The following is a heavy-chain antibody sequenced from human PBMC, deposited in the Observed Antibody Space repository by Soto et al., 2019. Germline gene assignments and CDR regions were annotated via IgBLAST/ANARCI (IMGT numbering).Heavy chain of an antibody. CDR2: ISYDGSNK. J-gene: IGHJ6*03. CDR1: GFTFSSYG. CDR3: AKDRGSTAYYYFYMDV. V-gene: IGHV3-30*18. Sequence: QVQLVESEGGVVQPGRSLRLSCAASGFTFSSYGMHWVRQAPGKGLEWVALISYDGSNKYYADSVKGRFTISRDISKNTLYPQMNSLRAEDTAVYYCAKDRGSTAYYYFYMDVWGKGTTVTVSS. D-gene: IGHD2-2*01.